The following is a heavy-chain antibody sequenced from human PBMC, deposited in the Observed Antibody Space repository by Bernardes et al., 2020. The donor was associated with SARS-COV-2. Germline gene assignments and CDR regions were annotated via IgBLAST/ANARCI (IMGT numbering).Heavy chain of an antibody. Sequence: GGSLRLSCAASGFTFSSYWMHWVRQAPGKGLVWVSRINSDGSSTSYADSVKGRFTISRDNAKNTLYLQMNSLRAEDTAVYYCARERGYDFWSGYTYYYYYMDVWGKGTTVTVSS. J-gene: IGHJ6*03. D-gene: IGHD3-3*01. V-gene: IGHV3-74*01. CDR1: GFTFSSYW. CDR3: ARERGYDFWSGYTYYYYYMDV. CDR2: INSDGSST.